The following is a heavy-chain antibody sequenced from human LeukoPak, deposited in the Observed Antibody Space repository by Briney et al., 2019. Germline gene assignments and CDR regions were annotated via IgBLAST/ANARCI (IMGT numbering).Heavy chain of an antibody. CDR1: GFTFSTYS. CDR2: ISSSSSYI. Sequence: GGSLRLSCAASGFTFSTYSMNWVRQAPGKGLEWVSPISSSSSYIYYADSVKGRFSISRDNSKRTLFLQMNNLRADDTAVYYCAKDGSWSCTDWGQGALVTVSS. V-gene: IGHV3-21*01. D-gene: IGHD2-8*02. J-gene: IGHJ4*02. CDR3: AKDGSWSCTD.